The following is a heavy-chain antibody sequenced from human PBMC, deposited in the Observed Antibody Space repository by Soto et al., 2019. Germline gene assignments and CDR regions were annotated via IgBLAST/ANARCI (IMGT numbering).Heavy chain of an antibody. D-gene: IGHD2-21*02. CDR3: AKARCSDTDCYFPDT. Sequence: GGSLRLSCGASGVTFSSYAMSWVRQAPGKGLEWVSRLSGSGATTKYADSVEGRFTISRDNSKNTLYLQMDSLSAEDTAIYYCAKARCSDTDCYFPDTWGQGTLVTVSS. CDR1: GVTFSSYA. V-gene: IGHV3-23*01. J-gene: IGHJ5*02. CDR2: LSGSGATT.